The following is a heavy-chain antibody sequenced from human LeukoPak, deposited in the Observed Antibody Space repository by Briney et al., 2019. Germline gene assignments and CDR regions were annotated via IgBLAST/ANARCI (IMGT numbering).Heavy chain of an antibody. Sequence: SETLSLTCTVSGGSISSYYWSWIRQPAGKGLEWIGRIYTSGSTNYNPSLKSRVTISVDTSKNLFSLKLSSVTAADTAVYYCARTPPYYYYMDVWGKGTTVTISS. CDR2: IYTSGST. V-gene: IGHV4-4*07. CDR1: GGSISSYY. J-gene: IGHJ6*03. CDR3: ARTPPYYYYMDV.